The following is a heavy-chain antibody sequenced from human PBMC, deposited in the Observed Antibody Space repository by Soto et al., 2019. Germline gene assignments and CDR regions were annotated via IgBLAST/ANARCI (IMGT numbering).Heavy chain of an antibody. V-gene: IGHV3-30*18. CDR1: GFTFSNYG. J-gene: IGHJ6*02. CDR2: ISYDVNNK. Sequence: VESGGGVVQPGRSLRLSCAVSGFTFSNYGMHWVRQAPGKGLEWVALISYDVNNKYYADSVKGRFTISRDNSKNTLFLQMNGLRAEDTAVYYCSKGGSKAGMDVWGQGTTVTVSS. D-gene: IGHD1-26*01. CDR3: SKGGSKAGMDV.